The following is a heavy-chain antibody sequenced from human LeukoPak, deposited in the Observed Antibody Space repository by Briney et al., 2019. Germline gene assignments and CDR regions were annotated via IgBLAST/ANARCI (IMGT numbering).Heavy chain of an antibody. Sequence: GGSLRLSCAAYGSTFSSYAMSWVRQAPGKGLEWVSAISGSGGSTYYADSVKGRFTISRDNSKNTLYLQMNNLRAEDTAVYYCAKGDSSGWTYYYYGMDVWGQGTTVTVSS. V-gene: IGHV3-23*01. CDR3: AKGDSSGWTYYYYGMDV. D-gene: IGHD6-19*01. J-gene: IGHJ6*02. CDR2: ISGSGGST. CDR1: GSTFSSYA.